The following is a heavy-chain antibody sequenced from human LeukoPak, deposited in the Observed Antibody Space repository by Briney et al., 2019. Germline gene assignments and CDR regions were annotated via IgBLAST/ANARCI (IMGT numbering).Heavy chain of an antibody. CDR1: GGSIGSYY. CDR3: ARAYSYGLIHDALDI. D-gene: IGHD5-18*01. CDR2: IYYTGTT. V-gene: IGHV4-59*01. Sequence: SETLSLTCTVSGGSIGSYYWSWSRQPPGKGLEWIGYIYYTGTTTYNPSLKSRVTISLDTSKNQFSLKLTSMTAADTAVYYCARAYSYGLIHDALDIWGQGTMVTVSS. J-gene: IGHJ3*02.